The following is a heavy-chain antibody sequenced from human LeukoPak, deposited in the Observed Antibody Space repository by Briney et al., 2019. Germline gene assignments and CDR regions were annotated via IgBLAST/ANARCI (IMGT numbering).Heavy chain of an antibody. CDR3: ARGPEYSSSWFGRFNYYYYMDV. CDR1: GYTFTSYD. CDR2: MNPNSGNT. Sequence: ASVKVSCKASGYTFTSYDINWVRQATGQGLEWMGWMNPNSGNTGYAQKFQGRVTMTRNTSISTTYMELSSLRSEVTAVYYCARGPEYSSSWFGRFNYYYYMDVWGKGTTVTVSS. D-gene: IGHD6-13*01. V-gene: IGHV1-8*01. J-gene: IGHJ6*03.